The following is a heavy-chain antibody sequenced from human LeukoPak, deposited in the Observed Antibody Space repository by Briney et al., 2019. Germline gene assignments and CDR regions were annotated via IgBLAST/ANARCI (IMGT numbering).Heavy chain of an antibody. J-gene: IGHJ4*02. CDR1: GDSVSSDSAA. V-gene: IGHV6-1*01. D-gene: IGHD1-26*01. Sequence: SQTLSLTCAISGDSVSSDSAAWNWIRQSPSRGLEWLARTYFRSKWYYDYALAVKGRITINPDTSKNQFSLQLNFVTPEDTAVYFCARDPVGGSTIFDSWGQGTLVTVSS. CDR2: TYFRSKWYY. CDR3: ARDPVGGSTIFDS.